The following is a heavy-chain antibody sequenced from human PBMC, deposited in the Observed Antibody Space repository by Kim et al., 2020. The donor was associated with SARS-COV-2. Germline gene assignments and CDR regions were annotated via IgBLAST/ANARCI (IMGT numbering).Heavy chain of an antibody. Sequence: ASVKVSCKVSGYTLTELSMHWVRQAPGKGLEWMGGFDPEDGETIYAQKFQGRVTMTEDTSTDTAYMELSSLRSEDTAVYYCAKGIVGATDNAFDIWGQGTMVTVSS. CDR2: FDPEDGET. CDR3: AKGIVGATDNAFDI. V-gene: IGHV1-24*01. J-gene: IGHJ3*02. CDR1: GYTLTELS. D-gene: IGHD1-26*01.